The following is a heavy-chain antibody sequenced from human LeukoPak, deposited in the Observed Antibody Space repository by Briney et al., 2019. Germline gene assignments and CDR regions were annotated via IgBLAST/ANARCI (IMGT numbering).Heavy chain of an antibody. V-gene: IGHV3-30*02. CDR2: IQYDGSRK. Sequence: PGGSLRLSCATSGFTFSTSDMHWVRQAPGKGLEWVSFIQYDGSRKNYVDSVKGRFTTSRDNSKNTLYLQMFSLRPEDTAVYFCAKDLILWGQGTVVTVSS. J-gene: IGHJ3*01. CDR3: AKDLIL. CDR1: GFTFSTSD.